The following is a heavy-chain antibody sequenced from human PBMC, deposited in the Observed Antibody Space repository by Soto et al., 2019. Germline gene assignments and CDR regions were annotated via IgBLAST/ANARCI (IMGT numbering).Heavy chain of an antibody. D-gene: IGHD5-12*01. CDR3: ARHSHSGYDRLPADY. J-gene: IGHJ4*02. V-gene: IGHV4-39*01. CDR2: IYYSGST. Sequence: QAQLQESGPGLVKPSETLSLSCTVSGGSISSSSYYWGWIRQPPGKGLEWIGSIYYSGSTYSNPSLKSRVTISVDTSKNQFSLKLSSVTAADTAVYYCARHSHSGYDRLPADYWGQGTLVTVSP. CDR1: GGSISSSSYY.